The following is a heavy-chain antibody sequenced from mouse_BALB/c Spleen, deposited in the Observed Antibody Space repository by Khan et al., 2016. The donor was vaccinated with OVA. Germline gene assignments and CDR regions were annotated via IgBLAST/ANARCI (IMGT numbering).Heavy chain of an antibody. Sequence: EVQLLETGPGLVKPSQSLSLTCTVTGYSITSGYGWNWIRQFPGNKLEWMGYISYSGSTNYNPSLKSRISITRDTSKNQFFLLLNSVTTEDTATYYCSRTARIKYWGQGTTLTVSS. CDR2: ISYSGST. CDR3: SRTARIKY. J-gene: IGHJ2*01. D-gene: IGHD1-2*01. CDR1: GYSITSGYG. V-gene: IGHV3-2*02.